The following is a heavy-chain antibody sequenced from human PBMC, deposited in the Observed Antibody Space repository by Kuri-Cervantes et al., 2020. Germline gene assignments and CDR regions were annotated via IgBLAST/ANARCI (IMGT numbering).Heavy chain of an antibody. CDR2: ISGSSSSI. J-gene: IGHJ1*01. D-gene: IGHD6-19*01. CDR1: GFTFSSYS. V-gene: IGHV3-48*01. CDR3: ARNTNTYSSGWYSVEYFQH. Sequence: GGSLRLSCAASGFTFSSYSLNWVRQAPGKGLEWLSYISGSSSSIYYADSVKGRFTISRDNAKNSLYLQMNSLRAEDTALYYCARNTNTYSSGWYSVEYFQHWGQGTLVTVSS.